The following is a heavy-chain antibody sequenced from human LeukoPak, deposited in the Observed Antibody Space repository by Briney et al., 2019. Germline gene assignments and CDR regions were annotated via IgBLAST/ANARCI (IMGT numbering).Heavy chain of an antibody. J-gene: IGHJ5*02. D-gene: IGHD3-22*01. V-gene: IGHV1-69*06. CDR1: GGTFSSYA. Sequence: ASVKVSCKASGGTFSSYAISWVRQAPGQGLEWMGGIIPIFGTANYAQKFQGRVTITADKSTSTAYMELSSLRSEDTAVYYCAREGEYDSSGFNLLNWFDPWGQGTLVTVSS. CDR3: AREGEYDSSGFNLLNWFDP. CDR2: IIPIFGTA.